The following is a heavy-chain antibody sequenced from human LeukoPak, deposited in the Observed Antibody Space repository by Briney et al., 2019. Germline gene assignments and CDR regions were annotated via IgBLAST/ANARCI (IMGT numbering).Heavy chain of an antibody. CDR3: ARDGADYGGNSGHADY. Sequence: GGSLRLSCAASGFTFDDYGMSWVRQAPGKGPEWVSGINWNGGSTGYADSVKGRFTISRDNAKNSLYLQMNSLRAEDTALYYCARDGADYGGNSGHADYWGQGTLVTVSS. CDR1: GFTFDDYG. V-gene: IGHV3-20*04. J-gene: IGHJ4*02. CDR2: INWNGGST. D-gene: IGHD4-23*01.